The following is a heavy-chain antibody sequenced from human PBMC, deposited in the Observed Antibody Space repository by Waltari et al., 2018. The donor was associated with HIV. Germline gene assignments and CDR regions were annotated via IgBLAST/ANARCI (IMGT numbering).Heavy chain of an antibody. CDR1: GFPFADYP. V-gene: IGHV3-9*01. Sequence: EVQLVESGGGLVQPGTSLRLSCAASGFPFADYPMHCVRQVPGKGLEWVSSLSWNSGITDYADSVKGRFIISRDNVKNSLYLQMNSLRTEDTAFYYCAKGGSHLTIYEAWFDSWGQGTLVTVSS. CDR3: AKGGSHLTIYEAWFDS. CDR2: LSWNSGIT. J-gene: IGHJ5*01. D-gene: IGHD3-3*01.